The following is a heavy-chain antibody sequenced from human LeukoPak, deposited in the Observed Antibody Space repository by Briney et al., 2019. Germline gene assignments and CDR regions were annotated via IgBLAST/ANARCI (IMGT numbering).Heavy chain of an antibody. J-gene: IGHJ4*02. Sequence: SETLSLTCAVYGGSFSGYYWSWIRQPPGKGLEWIGEINHSGSTNYNPSLKSRVTISVDTSKNQFSLKLSSVTAADTAVYYCARDGKKGDYWGQGTLVTVSS. V-gene: IGHV4-34*01. CDR2: INHSGST. CDR3: ARDGKKGDY. D-gene: IGHD1-26*01. CDR1: GGSFSGYY.